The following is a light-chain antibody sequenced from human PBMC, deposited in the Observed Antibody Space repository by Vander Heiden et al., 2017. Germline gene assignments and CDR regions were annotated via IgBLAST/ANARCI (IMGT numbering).Light chain of an antibody. CDR2: GAT. Sequence: DIQMTQFPSSVSASVGDRVTLTCRARQDIGNLLAWYHQKPGDAPRLLIYGATSLESGVPSRFSGSGSATDFTLTISSLQPEDFATYYCQQAKSFPLTFGGGTKVEIK. CDR3: QQAKSFPLT. J-gene: IGKJ4*01. V-gene: IGKV1D-12*01. CDR1: QDIGNL.